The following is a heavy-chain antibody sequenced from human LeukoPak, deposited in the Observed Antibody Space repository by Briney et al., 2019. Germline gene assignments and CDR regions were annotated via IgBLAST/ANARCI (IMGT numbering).Heavy chain of an antibody. V-gene: IGHV3-49*04. J-gene: IGHJ4*02. D-gene: IGHD3-22*01. CDR3: TRSQANYYDSSGYNY. Sequence: PGGSLRLFCTASGFTFGDYAMSWVRQAPGKGLEGVGFIRSKAYGGTTEYAASVKGRFTISRDDSNSIAYLQMNSLKTEDTAVYYCTRSQANYYDSSGYNYWGQGTLVTVSS. CDR2: IRSKAYGGTT. CDR1: GFTFGDYA.